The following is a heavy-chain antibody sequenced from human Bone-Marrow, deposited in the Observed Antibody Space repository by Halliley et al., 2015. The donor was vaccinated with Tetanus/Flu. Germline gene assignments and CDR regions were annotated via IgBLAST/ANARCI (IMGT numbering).Heavy chain of an antibody. Sequence: IYPGYSAPTYSPSFQGQVSISVDRSVNTAYLQWSSLKASDTAMYYCARLFCSSPSCYERFDYWGQGTQVTVSS. J-gene: IGHJ4*02. CDR3: ARLFCSSPSCYERFDY. CDR2: IYPGYSAP. V-gene: IGHV5-51*01. D-gene: IGHD2-2*01.